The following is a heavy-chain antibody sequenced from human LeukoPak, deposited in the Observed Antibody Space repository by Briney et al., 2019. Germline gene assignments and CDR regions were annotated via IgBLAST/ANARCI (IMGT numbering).Heavy chain of an antibody. Sequence: ASVKVSCKASGYTFTSYAMHWVRQAPGQRLEWMGWINAGNGNTKYSQKFQGRVTITRDTSTSTAYMELRSLRSDDTAVYYCATTRSFGVVTNWGQGTLVTVSS. CDR3: ATTRSFGVVTN. J-gene: IGHJ4*02. D-gene: IGHD3-3*01. CDR1: GYTFTSYA. CDR2: INAGNGNT. V-gene: IGHV1-3*01.